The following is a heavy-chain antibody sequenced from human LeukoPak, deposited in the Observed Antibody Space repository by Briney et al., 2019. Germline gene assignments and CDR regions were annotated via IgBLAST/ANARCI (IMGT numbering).Heavy chain of an antibody. V-gene: IGHV5-51*01. J-gene: IGHJ1*01. D-gene: IGHD6-19*01. Sequence: GESLKISCKGSGYSFTSYWIGWVRQMPGKGLEWMAIIYSGDSDTSYTPSLQGQVTISADKSISTAYRKWSSLKGSDTAMYYCARTSGGWAAEYFLHWGEGTLGTVSS. CDR1: GYSFTSYW. CDR2: IYSGDSDT. CDR3: ARTSGGWAAEYFLH.